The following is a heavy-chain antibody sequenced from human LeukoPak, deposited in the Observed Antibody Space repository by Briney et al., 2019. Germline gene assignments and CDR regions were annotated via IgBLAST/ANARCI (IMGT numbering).Heavy chain of an antibody. CDR3: ARGQRRHTDMAPSFDY. Sequence: GGSLRLSCAASGFTFSSYAMHWVRQAPGKGLEWVAVISYDGSNKYYADSMKGRFTISRDNSKNTLYLQMNGLRAEDTAVYYCARGQRRHTDMAPSFDYWGQGTLVTVSS. J-gene: IGHJ4*02. D-gene: IGHD5-18*01. CDR1: GFTFSSYA. CDR2: ISYDGSNK. V-gene: IGHV3-30*04.